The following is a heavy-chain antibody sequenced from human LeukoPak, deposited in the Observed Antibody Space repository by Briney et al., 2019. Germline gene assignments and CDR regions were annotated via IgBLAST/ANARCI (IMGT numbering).Heavy chain of an antibody. V-gene: IGHV3-23*01. Sequence: TGGSLRLSCAASGFTFNKYAMSWVRQAPGKGLEWVSGISDIGGSTYHADSVTGRFTISRDNSKNTLYLQMNSLRAEDTAIYYCAKDGGSRYCSSAGRDPFRYWGQGTLVTVSS. J-gene: IGHJ4*02. CDR1: GFTFNKYA. CDR3: AKDGGSRYCSSAGRDPFRY. D-gene: IGHD2-2*01. CDR2: ISDIGGST.